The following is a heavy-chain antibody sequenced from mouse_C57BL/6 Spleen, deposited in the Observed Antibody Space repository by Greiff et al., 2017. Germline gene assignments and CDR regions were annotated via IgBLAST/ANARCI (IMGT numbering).Heavy chain of an antibody. J-gene: IGHJ4*01. CDR2: INPNNGGT. Sequence: EVQLVESGPELVKPGASVKIPCKASGYTFTDYNMDWVKQSHGKSLEWIGDINPNNGGTIYNQKFKGKATLTVDKSSSTAYMELRSLTSEDTAVYYCARLAPYDYDGYAMDYWGQGTSVTVSS. V-gene: IGHV1-18*01. CDR3: ARLAPYDYDGYAMDY. CDR1: GYTFTDYN. D-gene: IGHD2-4*01.